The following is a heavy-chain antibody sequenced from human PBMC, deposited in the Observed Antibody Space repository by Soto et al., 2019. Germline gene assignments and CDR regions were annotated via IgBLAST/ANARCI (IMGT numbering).Heavy chain of an antibody. J-gene: IGHJ5*02. CDR3: AREYCSSTSCLNWFDP. CDR1: GFTFSVHW. CDR2: IKEDGSEK. Sequence: GGSLRLSCAASGFTFSVHWMSWVRQAPGKGLEWVARIKEDGSEKQYVDSVKGRFTISRDNAENSLYLQMNYVRAEDTAVYYCAREYCSSTSCLNWFDPWGQGTLVTVSS. D-gene: IGHD2-2*01. V-gene: IGHV3-7*01.